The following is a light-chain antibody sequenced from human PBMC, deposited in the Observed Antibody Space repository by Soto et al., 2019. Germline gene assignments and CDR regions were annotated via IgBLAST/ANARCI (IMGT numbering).Light chain of an antibody. J-gene: IGKJ1*01. CDR2: EAS. CDR1: QSISGW. V-gene: IGKV1-5*03. Sequence: IQISQSPSTLSSSVGDTVTITCRASQSISGWLAWYQQKPGIAPKLLIYEASTLQSGVPSRFSGSGYGTVFTLTISRLQPDDSASYDCQQYDVLSTFGQGTKVDIK. CDR3: QQYDVLST.